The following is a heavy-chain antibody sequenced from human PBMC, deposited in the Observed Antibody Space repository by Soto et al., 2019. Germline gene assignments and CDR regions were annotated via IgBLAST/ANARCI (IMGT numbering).Heavy chain of an antibody. V-gene: IGHV3-33*01. Sequence: QVQLVESGGGVVLPGKSLRLSCAASGFTFSTYGMHWVRQAPGKGLEWVAVIWYDGSNKYHGDSLKGRFTISRDNSKNTLYLQINNLRAEDTAVYYCGRDGALGDTAVVDSWGQGTLVTVSS. CDR2: IWYDGSNK. J-gene: IGHJ4*02. CDR3: GRDGALGDTAVVDS. CDR1: GFTFSTYG. D-gene: IGHD5-18*01.